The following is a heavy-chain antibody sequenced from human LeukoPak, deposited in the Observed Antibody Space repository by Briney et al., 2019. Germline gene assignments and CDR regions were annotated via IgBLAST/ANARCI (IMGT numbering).Heavy chain of an antibody. Sequence: PGGSLSLSCAASGFTFSSYWMSWVRQAPGKGLEWVANIKQDGSEKYYVDSVKGRFTISRDNAKTSLYLQMNSLSAEDTAVYYCASGYPIDYWGQGTLVTVSS. J-gene: IGHJ4*02. CDR3: ASGYPIDY. V-gene: IGHV3-7*01. CDR1: GFTFSSYW. CDR2: IKQDGSEK. D-gene: IGHD5-18*01.